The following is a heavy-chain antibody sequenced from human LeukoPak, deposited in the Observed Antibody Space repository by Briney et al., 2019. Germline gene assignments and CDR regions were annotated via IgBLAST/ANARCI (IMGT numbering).Heavy chain of an antibody. V-gene: IGHV3-48*03. Sequence: PGGSLRLSCAASGFTFSSYEMNWVRQAPGKGLEWVPYISSSGSTIYYADSVKGRFTISRDNAKNSLYLQMNSLRAEDTAVYYCAKSLWFGELPYYYMDVWGKGTTVTVSS. CDR3: AKSLWFGELPYYYMDV. CDR2: ISSSGSTI. D-gene: IGHD3-10*01. CDR1: GFTFSSYE. J-gene: IGHJ6*03.